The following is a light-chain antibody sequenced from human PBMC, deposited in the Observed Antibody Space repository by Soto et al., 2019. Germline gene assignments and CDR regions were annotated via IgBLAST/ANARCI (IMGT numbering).Light chain of an antibody. J-gene: IGKJ2*01. CDR1: QSVSSSY. Sequence: EIVLTQSPGTLSLSPGERATLSCRASQSVSSSYLAWYQQKPGQAPRLLIYGASSRATGIPDRFSGSGSGTDFTLTISRLEPEDFAVYYCPQYGSSPPYTFGKGTKLAIK. CDR3: PQYGSSPPYT. CDR2: GAS. V-gene: IGKV3-20*01.